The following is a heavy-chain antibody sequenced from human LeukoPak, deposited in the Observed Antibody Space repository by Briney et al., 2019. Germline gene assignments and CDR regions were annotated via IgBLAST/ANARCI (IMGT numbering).Heavy chain of an antibody. CDR1: GFTFSSNG. V-gene: IGHV3-30*02. CDR2: IRFDGSNT. CDR3: AKAGGSSWAVLDY. D-gene: IGHD6-13*01. J-gene: IGHJ4*02. Sequence: SGGSLRLSCAASGFTFSSNGMHWVRQAPGKGLEWVAFIRFDGSNTYYADSVKGRLTISRDTSKNALYLQTNSLRPEDTAVYYCAKAGGSSWAVLDYWGQGTLVTVSS.